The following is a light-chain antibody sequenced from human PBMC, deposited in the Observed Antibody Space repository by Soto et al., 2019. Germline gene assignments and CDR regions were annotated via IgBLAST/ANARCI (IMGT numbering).Light chain of an antibody. V-gene: IGKV1-12*01. CDR3: QQYNNWPWT. CDR2: ATS. J-gene: IGKJ1*01. Sequence: IQMTQSPSSVSASVGDRVTMTCRASQGVGGWLAWYQQKPGKVPKLLIYATSSLHSGVPSRFSGSGSGTDFTLSISSLQPEDFAVYYCQQYNNWPWTFGQGTKVDIK. CDR1: QGVGGW.